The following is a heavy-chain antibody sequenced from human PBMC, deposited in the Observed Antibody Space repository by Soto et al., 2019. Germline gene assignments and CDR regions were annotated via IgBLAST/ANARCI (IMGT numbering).Heavy chain of an antibody. CDR3: ARDLWESTTDQDY. D-gene: IGHD1-26*01. J-gene: IGHJ4*02. V-gene: IGHV3-48*02. CDR2: INSKSESI. CDR1: GFTFSTYG. Sequence: EVQLVESGGGLVQPGGSLRLSCVASGFTFSTYGMNWVRQPPGKGLEWVSYINSKSESIYYADSVKGRFTISRDNVKNSLYLQRNSLRDEATAVYYCARDLWESTTDQDYWGQGTLVNVSA.